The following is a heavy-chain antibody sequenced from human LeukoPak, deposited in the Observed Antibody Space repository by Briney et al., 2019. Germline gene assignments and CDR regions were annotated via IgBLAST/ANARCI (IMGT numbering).Heavy chain of an antibody. V-gene: IGHV1-8*03. CDR1: GYSFTIYE. Sequence: GASVKVSCKASGYSFTIYEINWVRQATGQGLEWMGWMNPNSGNTGYAQKFQGRLTITRNTSISTAHMELSSLRSEDTAVYYCAGILSIAARPIWFDPWGQGTLVTVSS. CDR3: AGILSIAARPIWFDP. J-gene: IGHJ5*02. D-gene: IGHD6-6*01. CDR2: MNPNSGNT.